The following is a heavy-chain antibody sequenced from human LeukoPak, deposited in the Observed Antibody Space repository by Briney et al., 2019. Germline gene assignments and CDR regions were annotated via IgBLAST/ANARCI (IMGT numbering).Heavy chain of an antibody. CDR3: ARSSYYYGADAFDI. Sequence: SETLSLTCTVSGGSITSYYWSWIRQPPGKGLEWIGYIYYSGSTNYNPSLKSRVTISVDTSRNQFSLKLSSVTAADTAVYYCARSSYYYGADAFDIWGQGTMVTVSS. D-gene: IGHD3-10*01. CDR2: IYYSGST. J-gene: IGHJ3*02. CDR1: GGSITSYY. V-gene: IGHV4-59*01.